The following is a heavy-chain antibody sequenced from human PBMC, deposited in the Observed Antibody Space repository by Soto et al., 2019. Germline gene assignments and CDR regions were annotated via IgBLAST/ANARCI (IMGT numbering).Heavy chain of an antibody. J-gene: IGHJ5*01. Sequence: QVQLVQSGAEVKTPGASVKDSCKASGYTFATYDINWVRQAPGQGLEWMGWMNPNSGNTGYAQKFQGRLTMTRDTALSVAHMELSSLRNEDTAVYYCARSDGYNFNWLDSWGQGTLVTFSA. V-gene: IGHV1-8*01. CDR3: ARSDGYNFNWLDS. CDR1: GYTFATYD. CDR2: MNPNSGNT. D-gene: IGHD2-21*01.